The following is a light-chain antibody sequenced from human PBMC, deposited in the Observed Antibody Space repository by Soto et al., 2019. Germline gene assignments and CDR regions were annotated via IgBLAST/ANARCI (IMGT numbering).Light chain of an antibody. CDR1: SSDVGGYNY. CDR2: DVS. CDR3: RSFSSSSTYV. J-gene: IGLJ1*01. Sequence: QSVLTQPASVSGSPGQSITIPCTGTSSDVGGYNYVSWYQQHPGKAPKLIIYDVSNRPSGVSNRFSGSKSGNTASLTISGLQAEDEADYYCRSFSSSSTYVFVTGSKVTVL. V-gene: IGLV2-14*03.